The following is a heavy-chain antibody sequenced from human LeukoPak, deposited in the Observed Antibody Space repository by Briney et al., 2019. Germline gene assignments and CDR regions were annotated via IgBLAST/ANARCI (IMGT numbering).Heavy chain of an antibody. CDR3: AREQKWELRNFDY. CDR1: GFTFSGYW. J-gene: IGHJ4*02. Sequence: GGSLRLSCAASGFTFSGYWMTWVRQAPGKGLEWVANIKRDGSQKYYVDSVKGRFTISRDNAENSLFLQMYSLRAEDTAVYYCAREQKWELRNFDYWGQGALVTVSS. CDR2: IKRDGSQK. V-gene: IGHV3-7*05. D-gene: IGHD1-26*01.